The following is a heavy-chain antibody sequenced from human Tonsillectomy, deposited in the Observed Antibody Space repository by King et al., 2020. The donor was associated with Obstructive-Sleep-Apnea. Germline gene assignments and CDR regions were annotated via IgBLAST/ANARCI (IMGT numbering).Heavy chain of an antibody. D-gene: IGHD3-10*01. CDR1: GFTFSSYG. CDR3: ARDRLLWFGESSFFFDY. Sequence: QLVQSGGGVVQPGRSLRLSCAASGFTFSSYGMHWVRQAPGQGLEVGAGIWYDGSNKDYAESVKGRFTISRDNSKNTLYLQMNSLRAEDTAVDYCARDRLLWFGESSFFFDYWGQGTLVTVSS. V-gene: IGHV3-33*01. CDR2: IWYDGSNK. J-gene: IGHJ4*02.